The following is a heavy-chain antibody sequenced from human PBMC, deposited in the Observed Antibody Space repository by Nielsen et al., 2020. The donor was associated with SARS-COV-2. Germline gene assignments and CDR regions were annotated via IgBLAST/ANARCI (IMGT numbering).Heavy chain of an antibody. CDR2: INHSGST. D-gene: IGHD6-19*01. J-gene: IGHJ4*02. CDR3: ARESQSSGWYGY. V-gene: IGHV4-39*07. CDR1: DGSVSSGSYY. Sequence: SETLSLTCTVSDGSVSSGSYYWSWIRQPPGKGLEWIGEINHSGSTNYNPSLKSRVTISVDTSKNQFSLKLSSVTAADTAVYYCARESQSSGWYGYWGQGTLVTVSS.